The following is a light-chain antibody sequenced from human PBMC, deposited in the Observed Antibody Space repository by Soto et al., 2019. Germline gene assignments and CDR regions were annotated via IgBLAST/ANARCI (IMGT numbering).Light chain of an antibody. Sequence: EIVMTQSPATLSVSPGERATLSCRASQSVGSCLAWYQQKLGQVPRLLIYDASTMPSGIPARYSGSGSGIELPLSISSRQSEDLAVYYCQLYNGWPETFGRGTQVEIK. CDR2: DAS. V-gene: IGKV3-15*01. CDR1: QSVGSC. J-gene: IGKJ1*01. CDR3: QLYNGWPET.